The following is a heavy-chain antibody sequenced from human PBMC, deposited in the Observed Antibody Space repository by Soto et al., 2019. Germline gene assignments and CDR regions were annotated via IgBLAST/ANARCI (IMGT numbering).Heavy chain of an antibody. CDR2: IYPGDSDT. J-gene: IGHJ4*02. CDR1: GYSFTSYW. CDR3: ARAGPTPYYDFWSGYKGGLDY. Sequence: GESLKISCKGSGYSFTSYWIGWVRQMPGKGLEWMGIIYPGDSDTRYSPSFQGQVTISADKSISTAYLQWSSLRAEDTAVYYCARAGPTPYYDFWSGYKGGLDYWGQGTLVTVSS. V-gene: IGHV5-51*01. D-gene: IGHD3-3*01.